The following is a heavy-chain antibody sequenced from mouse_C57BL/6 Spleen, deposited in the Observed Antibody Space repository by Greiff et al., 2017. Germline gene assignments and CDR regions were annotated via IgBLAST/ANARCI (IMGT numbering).Heavy chain of an antibody. CDR3: ARPNYGSSPWFAY. CDR2: IDPNSGGT. Sequence: VQLQQPGAELVKPGASVKLSCKASGYTFTSYWMHWVKQRPGRGLEWIGRIDPNSGGTKYNEKFQSKATLTVDKTSSQAYMQLSSLTAEDAAFYYCARPNYGSSPWFAYGGQGTLVTVSA. V-gene: IGHV1-72*01. D-gene: IGHD1-1*01. J-gene: IGHJ3*01. CDR1: GYTFTSYW.